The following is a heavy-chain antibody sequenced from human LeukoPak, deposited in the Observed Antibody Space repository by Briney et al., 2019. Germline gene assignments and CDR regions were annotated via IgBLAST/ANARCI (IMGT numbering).Heavy chain of an antibody. CDR2: IYYSGST. Sequence: SETLSLTCTVSGGSISSYYWSWIRQPPGKGLEWIGYIYYSGSTNYNPSLKSRVTISVDTSKNQFSLKLSSVTAADTAVYYCARAAYDFWSGSLHDAFDISGQGTMVTVSS. V-gene: IGHV4-59*01. CDR1: GGSISSYY. D-gene: IGHD3-3*01. CDR3: ARAAYDFWSGSLHDAFDI. J-gene: IGHJ3*02.